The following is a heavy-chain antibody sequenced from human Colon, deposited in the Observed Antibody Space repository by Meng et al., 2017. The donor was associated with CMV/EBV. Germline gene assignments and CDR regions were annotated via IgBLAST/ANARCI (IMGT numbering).Heavy chain of an antibody. D-gene: IGHD3-10*01. CDR2: INPNSGGT. J-gene: IGHJ4*02. CDR3: ARDLRVWFGEFKN. CDR1: GYTFTGYY. V-gene: IGHV1-2*02. Sequence: VVVVQSGAVVKKPGASVQVSCKASGYTFTGYYMHWVRQAPGQGLEWMGWINPNSGGTNYAQKFQGRVTMTRDTSISTAYMELSRLRSDDTAVYYCARDLRVWFGEFKNWGQGTLVTVSS.